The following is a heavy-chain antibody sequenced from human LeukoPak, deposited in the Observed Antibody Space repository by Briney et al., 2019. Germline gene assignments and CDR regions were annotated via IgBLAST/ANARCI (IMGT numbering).Heavy chain of an antibody. D-gene: IGHD2-15*01. J-gene: IGHJ4*02. Sequence: TGGSLRLSCVASGFTFSTYWMSWVRQAPGKGLEWVSAISGSGSSTYYADSVKGRFTISRDNSKNTLYLQMNSLRAEDTAVYYCAKAYCSGGSCYSGVDYWGQGTLVTVSS. CDR2: ISGSGSST. CDR1: GFTFSTYW. V-gene: IGHV3-23*01. CDR3: AKAYCSGGSCYSGVDY.